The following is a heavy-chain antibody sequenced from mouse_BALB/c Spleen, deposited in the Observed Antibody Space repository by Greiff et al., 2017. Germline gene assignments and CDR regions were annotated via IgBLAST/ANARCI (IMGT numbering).Heavy chain of an antibody. CDR1: GYSITSGYY. CDR3: AREGGLLYFDY. CDR2: ISYDGSN. Sequence: EVQVVESGPGLVKPSQSLSLTCSVTGYSITSGYYWNWIRQFPGNKLEWMGYISYDGSNNYNPSLKNRISITRDTSKNQFFLKLNSVTTEDTATYYCAREGGLLYFDYWGQGTTLTVSS. V-gene: IGHV3-6*02. J-gene: IGHJ2*01.